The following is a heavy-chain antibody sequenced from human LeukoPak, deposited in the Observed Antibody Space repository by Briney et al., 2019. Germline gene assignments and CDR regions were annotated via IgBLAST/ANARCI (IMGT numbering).Heavy chain of an antibody. Sequence: GASVTVSYKASGGTFSSYAISWVRQAPGQGREWMGGIIPIFGTANYAQKFQGRVTITADESTRTAYMELSSLRSEDTAVYYCARDRGGRGERGYSGYETHSDYWGQGTLVTVSS. D-gene: IGHD5-12*01. V-gene: IGHV1-69*13. CDR2: IIPIFGTA. CDR1: GGTFSSYA. CDR3: ARDRGGRGERGYSGYETHSDY. J-gene: IGHJ4*02.